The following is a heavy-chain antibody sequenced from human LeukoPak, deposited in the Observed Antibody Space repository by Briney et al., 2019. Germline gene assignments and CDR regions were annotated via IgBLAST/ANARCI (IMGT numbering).Heavy chain of an antibody. CDR1: GITFSNYW. V-gene: IGHV3-7*01. CDR3: VNDYDRTNGY. Sequence: GGSLRLSCAVSGITFSNYWMSWVRQAPGKGLEWVANINQHGSEEYYVDSVKGRFTISRDNAKNSLYLQMNTLRAEDTAIYYCVNDYDRTNGYWGQGTLVTVSS. CDR2: INQHGSEE. J-gene: IGHJ4*02. D-gene: IGHD4-17*01.